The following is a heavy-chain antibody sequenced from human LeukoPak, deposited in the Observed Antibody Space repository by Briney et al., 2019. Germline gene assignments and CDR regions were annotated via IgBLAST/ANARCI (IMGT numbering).Heavy chain of an antibody. CDR2: IFYTGGI. CDR1: GFSISTSNY. D-gene: IGHD4-17*01. CDR3: ARKATTGPTKAAFDI. J-gene: IGHJ3*02. V-gene: IGHV4-28*05. Sequence: SGTLPLTCAVSGFSISTSNYWAWIRQPPGRGLEWIGHIFYTGGIYYNPSLKSRVTMSVDTSRNQFSLKLSSVTAVDTAVYYCARKATTGPTKAAFDIWGQGTMVTVST.